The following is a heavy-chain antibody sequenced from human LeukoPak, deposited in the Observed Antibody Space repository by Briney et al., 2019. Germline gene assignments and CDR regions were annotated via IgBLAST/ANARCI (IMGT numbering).Heavy chain of an antibody. J-gene: IGHJ4*02. CDR1: GFTFSSYS. D-gene: IGHD4-17*01. Sequence: GGSLRLSCAASGFTFSSYSMNWIRQAPGKGLEWVSSISSSTSYIYYADPVKGRFTISKDNAKNSLYLQMNSLRAEDTAVYYCARAGGSTVSHSDYWGQGTLVTVSS. V-gene: IGHV3-21*01. CDR3: ARAGGSTVSHSDY. CDR2: ISSSTSYI.